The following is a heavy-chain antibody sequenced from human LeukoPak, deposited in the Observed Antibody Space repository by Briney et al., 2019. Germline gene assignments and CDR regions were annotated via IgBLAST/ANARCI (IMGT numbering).Heavy chain of an antibody. CDR1: GFTFSSYW. Sequence: SGGSLRLSCAASGFTFSSYWMSWVRQAPGKGLEWVANIKQDGSEKYYVDSVKGRFTISRDNAKNSLYLQMNSLRVEHAAVYYCARDLSGYSIHWGQGTLVTVSS. CDR3: ARDLSGYSIH. J-gene: IGHJ4*02. CDR2: IKQDGSEK. V-gene: IGHV3-7*01. D-gene: IGHD6-13*01.